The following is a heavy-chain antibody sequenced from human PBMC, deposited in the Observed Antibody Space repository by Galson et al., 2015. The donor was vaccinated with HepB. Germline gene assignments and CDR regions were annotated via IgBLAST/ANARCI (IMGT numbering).Heavy chain of an antibody. CDR3: ARDYGDTSDTY. D-gene: IGHD4-23*01. V-gene: IGHV3-53*04. CDR1: GFTFSSHV. J-gene: IGHJ4*02. CDR2: IYSDGST. Sequence: SLRLSCAASGFTFSSHVMHWVRQAPGKGLEWVSIIYSDGSTFYADSVKGRFTISRHNSKNTLYLQMNSLRAEDTAVYYCARDYGDTSDTYWGQGTLVTVSS.